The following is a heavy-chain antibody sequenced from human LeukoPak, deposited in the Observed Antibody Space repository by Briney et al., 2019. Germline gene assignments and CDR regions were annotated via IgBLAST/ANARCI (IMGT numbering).Heavy chain of an antibody. J-gene: IGHJ4*02. CDR2: ISGSGVDT. D-gene: IGHD2-15*01. CDR1: GFTFSNYA. CDR3: ARDFCKGSCYSGRHFDY. Sequence: GGSLRLSCAASGFTFSNYAMHWVRQAPGKGPEWVSAISGSGVDTYSADSVKGRFTISRDNAKNSLYLQMNSLRAEDTAVYYCARDFCKGSCYSGRHFDYWGQGTLVTVSS. V-gene: IGHV3-23*01.